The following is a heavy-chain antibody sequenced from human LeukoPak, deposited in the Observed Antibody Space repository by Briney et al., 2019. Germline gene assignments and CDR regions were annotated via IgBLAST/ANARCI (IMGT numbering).Heavy chain of an antibody. CDR3: ARDLKGTAALDWFDP. CDR1: GGTFSSYA. CDR2: IIPIFGTA. Sequence: SVKVSCKASGGTFSSYAISWVRQAPGQGLEWMGRIIPIFGTANYAQKFQGRVTITTDESTSTAYMELSSLRSEDTAVYYCARDLKGTAALDWFDPWGQGTLVTVSS. V-gene: IGHV1-69*05. J-gene: IGHJ5*02. D-gene: IGHD6-13*01.